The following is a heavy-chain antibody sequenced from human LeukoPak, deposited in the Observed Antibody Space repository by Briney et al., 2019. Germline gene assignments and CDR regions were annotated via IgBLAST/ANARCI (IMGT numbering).Heavy chain of an antibody. V-gene: IGHV3-13*01. CDR2: IGGTGDI. CDR1: GLTFSSYD. Sequence: PGGSLRLSCAASGLTFSSYDMHWVRQVPGEGLEWVSSIGGTGDIYYAGSVKGRFTISRDNAKNSLYLQMSNLRAEDTAVYFCARGGGLDVWGQGATVTVPS. J-gene: IGHJ6*02. CDR3: ARGGGLDV. D-gene: IGHD3-16*01.